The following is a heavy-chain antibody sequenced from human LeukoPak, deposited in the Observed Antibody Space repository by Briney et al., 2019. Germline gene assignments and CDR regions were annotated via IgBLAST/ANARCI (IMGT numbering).Heavy chain of an antibody. D-gene: IGHD4-17*01. Sequence: SETLSLTCAVYGGSFSGYYWSWIRQPPGKGLEWIGEINHRGGTNYNPSLKSRVTISVDTSTNQFCLKLSSVTAADTAVYYCARHGDYGGVDSWGLGTLVTVSS. CDR2: INHRGGT. J-gene: IGHJ5*01. CDR3: ARHGDYGGVDS. V-gene: IGHV4-34*01. CDR1: GGSFSGYY.